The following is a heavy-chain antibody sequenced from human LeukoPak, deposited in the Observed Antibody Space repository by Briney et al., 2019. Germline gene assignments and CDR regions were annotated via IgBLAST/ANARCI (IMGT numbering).Heavy chain of an antibody. CDR1: GFTFSSYA. CDR3: ARDLSYGPVVRGAFDY. J-gene: IGHJ4*02. Sequence: PGGSLRLSCAASGFTFSSYAMSWVRQAPGKGLEWVSSISSSSSYIYYADSVKGRFTISRDNAKNSLYLQMNSLRAEDTAVYYCARDLSYGPVVRGAFDYWGQGTLVTVSS. D-gene: IGHD5-18*01. CDR2: ISSSSSYI. V-gene: IGHV3-21*01.